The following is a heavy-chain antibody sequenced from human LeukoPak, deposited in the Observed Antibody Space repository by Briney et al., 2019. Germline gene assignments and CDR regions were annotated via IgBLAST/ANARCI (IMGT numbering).Heavy chain of an antibody. D-gene: IGHD2-21*02. V-gene: IGHV3-7*03. J-gene: IGHJ4*02. CDR2: INGGGGEK. Sequence: GGSLRLSCVASGFTFSAYYMTWVRQAPGKGLEWVANINGGGGEKNCVDSVKGRFTISRDNAKSSLYLQMNSLRAEDTAVYYCATSAHIEVGTAPPPDYWGQGTLVTVTS. CDR3: ATSAHIEVGTAPPPDY. CDR1: GFTFSAYY.